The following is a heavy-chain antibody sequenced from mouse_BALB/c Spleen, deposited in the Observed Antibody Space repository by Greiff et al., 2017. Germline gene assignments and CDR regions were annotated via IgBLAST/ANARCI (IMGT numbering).Heavy chain of an antibody. V-gene: IGHV5-12-1*01. CDR3: ARQGAWFAY. CDR2: ISSGGGST. CDR1: GFAFSSYD. J-gene: IGHJ3*01. Sequence: EVQVVESGGGLVKPGGSLKLSCAASGFAFSSYDMPWVRQTPEKRLEWVAYISSGGGSTYYPDTVKGRFTISRDNAKNTLYLQMSSLKSEDTAMYYCARQGAWFAYWGQGTLVTVSA.